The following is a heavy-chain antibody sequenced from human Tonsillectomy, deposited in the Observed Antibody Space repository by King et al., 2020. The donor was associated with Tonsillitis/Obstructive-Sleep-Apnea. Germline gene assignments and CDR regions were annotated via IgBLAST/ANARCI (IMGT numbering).Heavy chain of an antibody. CDR3: ARGRANYYGSGSYYTDFDY. D-gene: IGHD3-10*01. V-gene: IGHV3-72*01. CDR2: TRNKANSYTT. Sequence: VQLVESGGGLVQPGGSLRLSCAASGFTLGDHYMDWFRQAPGKGLEWVGRTRNKANSYTTEYAASVKGRFTISRDDSKNSLYLQMNSLKTEDTAVYYCARGRANYYGSGSYYTDFDYWGQGTLVTVSS. CDR1: GFTLGDHY. J-gene: IGHJ4*02.